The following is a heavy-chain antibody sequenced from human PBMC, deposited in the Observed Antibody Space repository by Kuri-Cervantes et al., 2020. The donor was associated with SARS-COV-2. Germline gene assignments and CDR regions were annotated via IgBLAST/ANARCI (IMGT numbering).Heavy chain of an antibody. CDR1: GFSLSNARMG. J-gene: IGHJ4*02. D-gene: IGHD6-13*01. Sequence: SGPTLVKPTETLTLTCTVSGFSLSNARMGVSWIRQPPGKALEWLAHIFSNDKKSYSTSLKSSLTISKDTSKSQVVLTMTNMDPVDTATYYCAHRPGYSSSFDYWGQGTLVTVSS. CDR3: AHRPGYSSSFDY. V-gene: IGHV2-26*01. CDR2: IFSNDKK.